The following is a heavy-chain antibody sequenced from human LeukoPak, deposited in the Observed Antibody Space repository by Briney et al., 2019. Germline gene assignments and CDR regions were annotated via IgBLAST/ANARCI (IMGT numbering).Heavy chain of an antibody. CDR1: GFTFSSFG. J-gene: IGHJ4*02. CDR3: ARYCSGGCHSGVDY. CDR2: ILHDEK. D-gene: IGHD2-15*01. Sequence: GGSLRLSCAASGFTFSSFGMHWVRQAPGRGLEWVALILHDEKHYADSVKGRFTISRDNSKNTLYLQMDTLRAEDTAVYYCARYCSGGCHSGVDYWGQGTLVTVPS. V-gene: IGHV3-33*05.